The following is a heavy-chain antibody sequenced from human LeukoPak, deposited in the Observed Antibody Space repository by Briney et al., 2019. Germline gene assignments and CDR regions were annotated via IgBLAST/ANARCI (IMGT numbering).Heavy chain of an antibody. V-gene: IGHV1-18*01. CDR3: AREGMGCSSTSCPPLY. CDR1: GYTFTSYG. J-gene: IGHJ4*02. D-gene: IGHD2-2*01. CDR2: ISAYNGNT. Sequence: GASVKVSCKASGYTFTSYGISWVRQAPGQGLEWMGWISAYNGNTNYAQKFQGRVTITADESTSTAYMELSSLRSEDTAVYYCAREGMGCSSTSCPPLYWGQGTLVTVSS.